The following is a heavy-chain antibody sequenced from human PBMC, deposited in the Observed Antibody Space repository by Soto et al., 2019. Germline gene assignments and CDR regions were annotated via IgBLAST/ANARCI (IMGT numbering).Heavy chain of an antibody. J-gene: IGHJ4*02. CDR2: FHSGWTT. Sequence: SETLSLTCTVSGGSISSTNYCWGWIRQSPGKGLEWIGTFHSGWTTYNNPSLKSRVTISLDTSKNQFSLKLSSVSAADTAVYYCERIGVLAGRLRLYPGFLDFWGQGTLATVSS. CDR1: GGSISSTNYC. D-gene: IGHD6-13*01. V-gene: IGHV4-39*01. CDR3: ERIGVLAGRLRLYPGFLDF.